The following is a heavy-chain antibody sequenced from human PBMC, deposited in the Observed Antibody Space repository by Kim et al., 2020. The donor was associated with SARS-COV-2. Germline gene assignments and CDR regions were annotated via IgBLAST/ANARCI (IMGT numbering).Heavy chain of an antibody. CDR2: ISAGNGDA. J-gene: IGHJ4*02. V-gene: IGHV1-3*01. D-gene: IGHD3-9*01. Sequence: ASVKVSCKASGYSFSNYAISWVRQAPGQRLEWMAWISAGNGDARYSQRFQGRVSITTNTSASTAYMELSSLTSEDTAVYYCARGRYDALRNYPFFLDYWGQGTLVIASS. CDR1: GYSFSNYA. CDR3: ARGRYDALRNYPFFLDY.